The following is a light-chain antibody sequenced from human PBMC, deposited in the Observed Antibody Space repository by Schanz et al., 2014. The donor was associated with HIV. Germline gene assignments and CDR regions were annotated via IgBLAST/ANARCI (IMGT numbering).Light chain of an antibody. Sequence: QSVLSQLPSASGTTGQRVTISCSGSRSTIERRAVDWYQHLPGTAPKLLIYRNNQRPSGVPDRFSGSKSGTSASLAISGLRSEDEADYYCAAWDDGLNGVFGGGIKLTVL. V-gene: IGLV1-47*01. J-gene: IGLJ2*01. CDR2: RNN. CDR1: RSTIERRA. CDR3: AAWDDGLNGV.